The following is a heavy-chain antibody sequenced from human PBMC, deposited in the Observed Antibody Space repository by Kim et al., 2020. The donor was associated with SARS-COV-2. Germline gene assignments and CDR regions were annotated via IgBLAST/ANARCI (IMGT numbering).Heavy chain of an antibody. Sequence: GGSLRLSCAASGFTFSSYAMHWVRQAPGKGLEWVALISYDGSNKYYVDSVKGRFTISREYSKNTLFLQMNSLRAEDTAVYYCARDLGIHSGAFDMWGQGTMVTVSS. CDR2: ISYDGSNK. CDR1: GFTFSSYA. J-gene: IGHJ3*02. D-gene: IGHD1-26*01. CDR3: ARDLGIHSGAFDM. V-gene: IGHV3-30*04.